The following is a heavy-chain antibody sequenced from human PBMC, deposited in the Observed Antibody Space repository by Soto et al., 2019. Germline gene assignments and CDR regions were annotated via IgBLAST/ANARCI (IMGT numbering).Heavy chain of an antibody. CDR2: ISGSGGST. CDR1: GFTFSSYT. J-gene: IGHJ4*02. V-gene: IGHV3-23*01. CDR3: AKGGGYGDYFDY. D-gene: IGHD4-17*01. Sequence: EVQLLESGGGLVQPGGSLRLSCAASGFTFSSYTMSWVRQAPGKGLEWVSAISGSGGSTYYADSVKGRFTISRDNSKNTLYLQMNSLRAEDTAVYYCAKGGGYGDYFDYWGQGTLVTVSS.